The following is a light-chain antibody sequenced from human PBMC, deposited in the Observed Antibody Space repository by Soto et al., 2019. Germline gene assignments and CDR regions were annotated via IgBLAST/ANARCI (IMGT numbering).Light chain of an antibody. CDR2: RAA. J-gene: IGKJ1*01. CDR1: QSLSCN. CDR3: QQYSKWPPWT. V-gene: IGKV3-15*01. Sequence: EIVMTQSPATLAGSPGEPVTLSCRASQSLSCNLAWYPQKPGQAPRLLIFRAATRATGVPARFSGRGSGTEFTLTISGLQYEDFAVYYCQQYSKWPPWTFGPGTKVDIK.